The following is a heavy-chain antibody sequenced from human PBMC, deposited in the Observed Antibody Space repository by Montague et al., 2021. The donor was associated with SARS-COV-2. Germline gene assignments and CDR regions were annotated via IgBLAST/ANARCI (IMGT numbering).Heavy chain of an antibody. CDR3: VRDHTYGGPRGAYDI. J-gene: IGHJ3*02. Sequence: SETLSLTCTVSGGSITGYDCSWLRRSPGKGLEWISYIYDCGAVNXNPSLVSRGTISTDTSKNQLSLKVNSVTAADTAVYYCVRDHTYGGPRGAYDIWGQGTVVTVSS. V-gene: IGHV4-59*01. CDR1: GGSITGYD. D-gene: IGHD4-23*01. CDR2: IYDCGAV.